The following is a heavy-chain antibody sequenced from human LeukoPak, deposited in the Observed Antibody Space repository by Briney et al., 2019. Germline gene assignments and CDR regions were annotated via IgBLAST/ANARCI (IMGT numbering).Heavy chain of an antibody. D-gene: IGHD4-17*01. CDR1: GGSISSYY. V-gene: IGHV4-59*08. Sequence: SETLSLTCTVSGGSISSYYWSWIRQPPGKGLEWIGYIYYSGSTNYNPSLKSRVTISVDTSKNQFSLKLSSVTAADTAVYYCARPVRGYGDYVFDWCFDLWGRGTLVTVSS. J-gene: IGHJ2*01. CDR2: IYYSGST. CDR3: ARPVRGYGDYVFDWCFDL.